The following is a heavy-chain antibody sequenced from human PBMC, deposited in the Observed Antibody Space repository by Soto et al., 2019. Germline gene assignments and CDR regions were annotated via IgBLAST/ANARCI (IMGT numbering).Heavy chain of an antibody. J-gene: IGHJ4*02. CDR3: VKVAPQPFSD. Sequence: EVQLLESGGGLVQPGGSLRISCAASGFDFSNYGMSWVRQAPGKGLEWVSAISGTAHASYYAASVKGRFTISRDNSKNTLYLHMNSLRVEDTAVYFCVKVAPQPFSDWGQGTLVTVSS. D-gene: IGHD3-3*02. V-gene: IGHV3-23*01. CDR1: GFDFSNYG. CDR2: ISGTAHAS.